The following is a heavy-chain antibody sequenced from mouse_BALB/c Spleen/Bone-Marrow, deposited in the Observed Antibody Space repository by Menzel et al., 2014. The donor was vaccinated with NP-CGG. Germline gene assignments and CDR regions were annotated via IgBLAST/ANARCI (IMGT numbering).Heavy chain of an antibody. J-gene: IGHJ4*01. CDR3: AREKYGNYYAMGY. CDR1: GFSLTDYG. CDR2: IWGDGTT. V-gene: IGHV2-6-7*01. D-gene: IGHD2-10*02. Sequence: QVQLQQPGPGLVSPSQSLSITCTVSGFSLTDYGINWVRQPPGKGLEWLGVIWGDGTTDYNSALRSRLSINKDNSRSQVFLKMNSLQTDDTARYYCAREKYGNYYAMGYWGQGTSVAVSS.